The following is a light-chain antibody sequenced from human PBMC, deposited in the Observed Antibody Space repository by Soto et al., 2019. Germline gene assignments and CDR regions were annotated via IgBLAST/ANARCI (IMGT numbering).Light chain of an antibody. CDR1: QDIRTE. V-gene: IGKV1-6*01. CDR2: ATS. CDR3: LQDSSYPRT. Sequence: AIQMTQSPSSLSASVGERVTITCRASQDIRTELGWYQQKPGKAPKLLIYATSSLQSGVPSRFSGSGSGTEFTLTISSLQPEDFAIYYCLQDSSYPRTFGQGTRVEIK. J-gene: IGKJ1*01.